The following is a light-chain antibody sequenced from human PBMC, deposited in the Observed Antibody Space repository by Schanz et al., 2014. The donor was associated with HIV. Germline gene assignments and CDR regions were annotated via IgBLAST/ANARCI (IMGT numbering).Light chain of an antibody. J-gene: IGLJ1*01. CDR1: NIDIGGYNL. CDR3: SSYTSSSTHV. CDR2: DVT. V-gene: IGLV2-14*02. Sequence: QSALTQPASVSGSPGQSITISCNGTNIDIGGYNLVSRYQHHPGKAPKLMIYDVTKRPSGVSNRFSGSKSGNTASLTISGLQAEDEADYYCSSYTSSSTHVFGPGTKVTVL.